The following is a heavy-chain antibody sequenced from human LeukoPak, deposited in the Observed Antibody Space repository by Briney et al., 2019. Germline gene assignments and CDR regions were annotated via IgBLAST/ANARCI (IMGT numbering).Heavy chain of an antibody. Sequence: GASLKISFKGSGSRFTTSWIGWVRQMPGKGLEWMGIIYPGDSDSRYSPSFQGQVTISADRSINTAYLQWSSLKASDTAMYYCARQEIYGQGFDYWGQGTLVTVSS. D-gene: IGHD3-10*01. J-gene: IGHJ4*02. CDR2: IYPGDSDS. CDR1: GSRFTTSW. CDR3: ARQEIYGQGFDY. V-gene: IGHV5-51*01.